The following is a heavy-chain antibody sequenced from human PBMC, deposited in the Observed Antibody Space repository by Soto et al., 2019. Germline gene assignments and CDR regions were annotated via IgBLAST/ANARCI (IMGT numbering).Heavy chain of an antibody. J-gene: IGHJ3*02. Sequence: GGSLRLSCAASGFTFSSYAMSWGRQAPGKGLEWVSAISGSGGSTYYADSVKGRFTISRDDSKNTLYLQMNSLRAEDTAVYYCAAPELLWFGDRDAFDIWGQGTMVTVSS. CDR3: AAPELLWFGDRDAFDI. V-gene: IGHV3-23*01. D-gene: IGHD3-10*01. CDR1: GFTFSSYA. CDR2: ISGSGGST.